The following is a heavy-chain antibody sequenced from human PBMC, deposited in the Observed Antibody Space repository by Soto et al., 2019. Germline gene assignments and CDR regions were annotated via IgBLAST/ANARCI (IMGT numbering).Heavy chain of an antibody. CDR2: ISAYNGNT. J-gene: IGHJ4*02. Sequence: QVQLVQSGADVKKPGASVKVSCKASGYSFTSYGISWVRQAPGQGIEWMGWISAYNGNTKYAQKIQVRVTMITDTTTNTADLELRSRRCDDTAVYYCARYLEVCLFDYWGQGTLVTVSA. CDR1: GYSFTSYG. CDR3: ARYLEVCLFDY. D-gene: IGHD2-8*01. V-gene: IGHV1-18*01.